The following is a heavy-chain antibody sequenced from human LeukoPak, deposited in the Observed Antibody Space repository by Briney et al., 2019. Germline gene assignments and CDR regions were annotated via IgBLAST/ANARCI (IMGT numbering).Heavy chain of an antibody. D-gene: IGHD1-1*01. CDR2: ISGSGGST. J-gene: IGHJ3*02. CDR3: ARDGVRPNDAFDI. CDR1: RFTFSSYA. Sequence: GGSLRLSCAASRFTFSSYAMSWVRQAPGKGLEWVSTISGSGGSTYYADSVKGRFTISRDNSKNTLYLQMTSLRAEDTAVYYCARDGVRPNDAFDIWGQGTMVTVSS. V-gene: IGHV3-23*01.